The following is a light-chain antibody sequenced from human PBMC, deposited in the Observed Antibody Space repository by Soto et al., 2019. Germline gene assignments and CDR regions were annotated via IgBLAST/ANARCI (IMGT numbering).Light chain of an antibody. Sequence: EIVMTQSPATLSVSPGGRATLSCRASQSISGALAWYQQKPGQAPRLLIYGASTRATSFPARFSGSVSGTDFTLTISSLQSEDFAVYYCQQYNNWPWTFGQGTKVEIK. CDR2: GAS. CDR3: QQYNNWPWT. CDR1: QSISGA. V-gene: IGKV3-15*01. J-gene: IGKJ1*01.